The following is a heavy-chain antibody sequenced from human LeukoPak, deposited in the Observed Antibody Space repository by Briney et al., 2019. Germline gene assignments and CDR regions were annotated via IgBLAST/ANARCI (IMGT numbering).Heavy chain of an antibody. CDR2: IYYSGSA. CDR3: AGGGKYYWAPDF. CDR1: GYAMSSSDW. J-gene: IGHJ4*02. Sequence: SDTLSLTCGVSGYAMSSSDWWGWIRQPPEKELEWIGYIYYSGSADYNPSLKSRDTMSIDTSNNQFSLRLSSVTALDTAIYYCAGGGKYYWAPDFWGQGTLVTVSS. V-gene: IGHV4-28*06. D-gene: IGHD3-10*01.